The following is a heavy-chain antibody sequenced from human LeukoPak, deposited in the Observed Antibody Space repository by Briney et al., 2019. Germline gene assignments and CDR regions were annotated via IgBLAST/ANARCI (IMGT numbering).Heavy chain of an antibody. CDR3: ARDIGGSYTAIDY. V-gene: IGHV3-21*01. D-gene: IGHD1-26*01. CDR2: ISSSGAHI. CDR1: GFTFSSYS. J-gene: IGHJ4*02. Sequence: GGSLRLSCAASGFTFSSYSMNWVRQAPGKGLEWVSFISSSGAHINYADSVKGRFTISRDNPRNSLYLQMNSLKAEDTAVYYCARDIGGSYTAIDYWGQGTLVTVSS.